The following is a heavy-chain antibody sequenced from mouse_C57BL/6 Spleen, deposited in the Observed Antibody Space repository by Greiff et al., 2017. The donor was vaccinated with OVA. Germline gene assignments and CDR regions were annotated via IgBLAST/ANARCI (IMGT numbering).Heavy chain of an antibody. D-gene: IGHD2-3*01. CDR3: ARSYDGYHFDY. CDR1: GYTFTSYG. J-gene: IGHJ2*01. V-gene: IGHV1-81*01. CDR2: IYPRSGNT. Sequence: QVQLKQSGAELARPGASVKLSCKASGYTFTSYGISWVKQRTGQGLEWIGEIYPRSGNTYYNEKFKGKATLTADKSSSTAYMELRSLTSEDSAVYFCARSYDGYHFDYWGQGTTLTVSS.